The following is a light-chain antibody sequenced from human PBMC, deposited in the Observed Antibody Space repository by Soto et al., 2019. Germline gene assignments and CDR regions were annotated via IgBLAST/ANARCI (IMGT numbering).Light chain of an antibody. J-gene: IGLJ1*01. CDR3: CSYVGSYSYV. CDR2: DVT. CDR1: SSDVGGYNY. Sequence: QAVVTQHRSVSGSPGQSVAISCTGTSSDVGGYNYVSWYQQHPGKAPKLMIYDVTKRPSGVPDRFSGSKSGNTASLTISGLQAEDEADYYCCSYVGSYSYVFGTGTKLTVL. V-gene: IGLV2-11*01.